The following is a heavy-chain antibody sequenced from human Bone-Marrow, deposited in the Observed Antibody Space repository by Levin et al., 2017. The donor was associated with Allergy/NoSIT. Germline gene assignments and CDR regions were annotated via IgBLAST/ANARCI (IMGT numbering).Heavy chain of an antibody. J-gene: IGHJ4*02. Sequence: GESLKISCAASGFTVGNNYVAWVRQAPGKGLDWISVIYSGGGTYYADSVKGRFTISRDKSKNTVYLQMNSLRVEDTAVYYCSSAPGFSDYWGQGTLVIVSS. CDR1: GFTVGNNY. CDR3: SSAPGFSDY. V-gene: IGHV3-66*01. CDR2: IYSGGGT.